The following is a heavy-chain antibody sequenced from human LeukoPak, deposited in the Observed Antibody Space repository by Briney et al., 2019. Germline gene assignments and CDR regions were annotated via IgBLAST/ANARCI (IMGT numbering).Heavy chain of an antibody. J-gene: IGHJ4*02. CDR1: GFTFSSYS. CDR3: ARGREGSYYFDY. Sequence: RSGGSLRLSCAASGFTFSSYSMNWVRQAPGKGLEWVSSISSSSSYIYYADSVKGRFTISRDNSKNSLYLQMNSLRAEDTAVYYCARGREGSYYFDYWGQGTLVTVSS. CDR2: ISSSSSYI. D-gene: IGHD2-15*01. V-gene: IGHV3-21*01.